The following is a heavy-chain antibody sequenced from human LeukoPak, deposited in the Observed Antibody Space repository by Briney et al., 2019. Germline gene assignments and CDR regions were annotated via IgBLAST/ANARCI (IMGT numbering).Heavy chain of an antibody. Sequence: PSQTLSLTCTVSGGSISSGSYYWSWIRQPAGKGLEWIGRIYTSRSTNYNPSLKSRVTISVDTSKNQFSLKLSSVTAADTAVYYCARASGIAARSGPYYYYYMDVWGKGTTVTVSS. CDR1: GGSISSGSYY. CDR3: ARASGIAARSGPYYYYYMDV. V-gene: IGHV4-61*02. J-gene: IGHJ6*03. CDR2: IYTSRST. D-gene: IGHD6-6*01.